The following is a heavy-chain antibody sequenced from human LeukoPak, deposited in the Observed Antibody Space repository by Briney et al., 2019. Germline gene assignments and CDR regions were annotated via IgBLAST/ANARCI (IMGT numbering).Heavy chain of an antibody. CDR1: GFTFSSYA. V-gene: IGHV3-30*04. D-gene: IGHD3-9*01. CDR3: ARRAGARYFDSYYYYYYYMDV. Sequence: GGSLRLSCAASGFTFSSYAMHWVRQAPGKGLEWVAVISYDGSNKYYADSVKGRFTISRDNSKNTLYLQMNSLRAEDTAVYYCARRAGARYFDSYYYYYYYMDVWGKGTTVTVSS. CDR2: ISYDGSNK. J-gene: IGHJ6*03.